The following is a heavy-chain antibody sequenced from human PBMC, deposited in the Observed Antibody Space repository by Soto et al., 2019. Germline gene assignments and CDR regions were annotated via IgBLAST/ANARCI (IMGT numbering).Heavy chain of an antibody. CDR2: KYPSDSDT. CDR1: GYSFTSYW. CDR3: ARHREVYISSSDY. D-gene: IGHD6-13*01. V-gene: IGHV5-51*01. J-gene: IGHJ4*02. Sequence: GESLTISCKGSGYSFTSYWIGWVRKMAGKDLEKMGIKYPSDSDTRYTPTFQGQVTISADKSISTAYLQWNSLKASDIAMYYCARHREVYISSSDYWGQGTLVTVSS.